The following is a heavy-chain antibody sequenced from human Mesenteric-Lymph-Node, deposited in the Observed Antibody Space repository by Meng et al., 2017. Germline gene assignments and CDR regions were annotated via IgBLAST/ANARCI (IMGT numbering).Heavy chain of an antibody. CDR3: TRHYGRNTAAAGGY. CDR1: GYSFTNYW. D-gene: IGHD6-13*01. Sequence: GESLKISCKGSGYSFTNYWIGWVRQMPGKGLEWMGIIYHGDYDTRYSPSFQGQVTISAAKSVSTAYQLWSSLNASDTAMYYWTRHYGRNTAAAGGYWGQGTLVTVSS. J-gene: IGHJ4*02. CDR2: IYHGDYDT. V-gene: IGHV5-51*01.